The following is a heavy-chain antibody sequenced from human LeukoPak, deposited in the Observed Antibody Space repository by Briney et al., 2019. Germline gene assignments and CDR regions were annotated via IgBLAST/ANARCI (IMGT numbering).Heavy chain of an antibody. CDR3: ATSGSYQTRYYYYYMDV. J-gene: IGHJ6*03. CDR1: GYSFTSYW. CDR2: INPGDSDT. D-gene: IGHD1-26*01. V-gene: IGHV5-51*01. Sequence: GESLKISCKGSGYSFTSYWIGWVRQMPGKGLEWMGIINPGDSDTRYSPSFQGQVTISADKSISTAYLQWSSLKASDTAMYYCATSGSYQTRYYYYYMDVWGKGTTVTVSS.